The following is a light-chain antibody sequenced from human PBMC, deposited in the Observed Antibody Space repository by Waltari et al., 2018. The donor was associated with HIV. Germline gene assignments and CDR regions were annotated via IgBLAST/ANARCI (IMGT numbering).Light chain of an antibody. V-gene: IGLV2-14*01. Sequence: QSALTQPASVSGSRGQSITISCTGTSSDVGGYDYVSWYQQHTGKAPKLMIYEVSNRPSGVSSRFSGSKSGNTASLTISGLQAEDEADYYCSSDTSGSTPVVFGGGTKRTV. CDR2: EVS. CDR1: SSDVGGYDY. J-gene: IGLJ3*02. CDR3: SSDTSGSTPVV.